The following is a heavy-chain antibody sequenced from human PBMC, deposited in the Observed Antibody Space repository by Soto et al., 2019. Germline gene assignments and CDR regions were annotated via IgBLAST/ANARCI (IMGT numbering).Heavy chain of an antibody. CDR3: ARSYCSGGSCYSFDY. J-gene: IGHJ4*02. Sequence: QVQLVESGGGVVQPGRSLRLSCAASGFTFSNYAIHWVRQAPGKGLEWVAVISYDGSNKYYADSVKGRFTISRDNSKNTLYLQMNSLRAEDTAVYYCARSYCSGGSCYSFDYWGQGTLVTVSS. CDR1: GFTFSNYA. D-gene: IGHD2-15*01. V-gene: IGHV3-30-3*01. CDR2: ISYDGSNK.